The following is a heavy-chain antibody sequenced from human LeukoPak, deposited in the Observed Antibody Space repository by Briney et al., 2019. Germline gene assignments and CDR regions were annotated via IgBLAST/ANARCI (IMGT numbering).Heavy chain of an antibody. V-gene: IGHV1-46*01. CDR1: GYTFTSYY. D-gene: IGHD3-22*01. Sequence: ASVKVSCKASGYTFTSYYSHWVRQAPGQGLEWMGIINPSGGSTSYAQKFQGRVTMTRDTSTSTVYMELSSLRSEDTAVYYCARTDSSGYSDDYWGQGTLVTVSS. CDR3: ARTDSSGYSDDY. J-gene: IGHJ4*02. CDR2: INPSGGST.